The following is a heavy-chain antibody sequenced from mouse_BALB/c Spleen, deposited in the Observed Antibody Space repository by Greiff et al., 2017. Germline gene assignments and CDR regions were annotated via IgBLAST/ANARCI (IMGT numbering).Heavy chain of an antibody. D-gene: IGHD1-1*01. J-gene: IGHJ4*01. V-gene: IGHV5-9-4*01. CDR2: ISSGGSYT. CDR1: GFTFSSYA. CDR3: ARALYYYCSSYRAMDY. Sequence: EVKLMESGGGLVKPGGSLKLSCAASGFTFSSYAMSWVRQSPEKRLEWVAEISSGGSYTYYPDTVTGRFTISRDNAKNTLYLEMSSLRSEDTAMYYCARALYYYCSSYRAMDYWGQGTSVTVSS.